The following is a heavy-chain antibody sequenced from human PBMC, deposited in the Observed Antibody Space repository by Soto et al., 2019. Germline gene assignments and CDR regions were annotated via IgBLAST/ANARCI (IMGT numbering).Heavy chain of an antibody. CDR3: ARGRFLFDRAGNWLDP. CDR1: GGTFSTFA. CDR2: IIPIFGTI. Sequence: QVHLVQSGAEVKRPGSSLKVSCKASGGTFSTFAISWVRQAPGQGLEWMGGIIPIFGTINYGQKFEGRLTITEDESTGTAYMDLRRLRSDATAVYYCARGRFLFDRAGNWLDPWGQGTLVTVSS. J-gene: IGHJ5*02. D-gene: IGHD3-9*01. V-gene: IGHV1-69*01.